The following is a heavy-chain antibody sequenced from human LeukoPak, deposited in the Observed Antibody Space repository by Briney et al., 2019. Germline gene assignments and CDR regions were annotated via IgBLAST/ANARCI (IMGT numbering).Heavy chain of an antibody. CDR1: GGSFSGYY. V-gene: IGHV4-34*01. D-gene: IGHD6-19*01. Sequence: SETLSLTCAVYGGSFSGYYWSWIRQPPGKGLEWIGEINHSGSTNYNPSPKSRVTISVDTSKNQFSLKVSSVTAADTAVYYCARGGSSGWYSPEYFQHWGQGTLVTVSS. CDR3: ARGGSSGWYSPEYFQH. J-gene: IGHJ1*01. CDR2: INHSGST.